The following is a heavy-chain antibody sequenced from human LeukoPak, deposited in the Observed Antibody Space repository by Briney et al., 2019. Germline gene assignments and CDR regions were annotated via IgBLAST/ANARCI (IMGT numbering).Heavy chain of an antibody. CDR3: AKDHVTWGNRYFDH. CDR1: RLTSSTYG. Sequence: GRSLRLSCAASRLTSSTYGMHWVHQAPGKGLEWVAFMGHDVTKRYYADSLHGRFTVSRDNSKNTLYLEMNSLIGEDTALYYCAKDHVTWGNRYFDHWGQGTLGTVSS. J-gene: IGHJ4*02. V-gene: IGHV3-30*02. D-gene: IGHD3-16*01. CDR2: MGHDVTKR.